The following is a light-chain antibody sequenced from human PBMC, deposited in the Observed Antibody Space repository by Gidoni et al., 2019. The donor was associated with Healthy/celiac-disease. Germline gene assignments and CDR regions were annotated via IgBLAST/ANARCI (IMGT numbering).Light chain of an antibody. J-gene: IGKJ4*01. CDR2: DAS. CDR1: QSVSSY. V-gene: IGKV3-11*01. CDR3: QRRSNWPFLLT. Sequence: EIALTQSPATLSLSPGERAPLSCRASQSVSSYLAWYQQKPGQAPRLLIYDASNRATGIPARFRVSGSGTGFTLTISSLEPEDVAVDYCQRRSNWPFLLTFXGXTKVXIK.